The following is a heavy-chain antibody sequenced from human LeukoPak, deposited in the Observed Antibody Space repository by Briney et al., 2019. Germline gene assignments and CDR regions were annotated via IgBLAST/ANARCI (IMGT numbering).Heavy chain of an antibody. D-gene: IGHD4-23*01. CDR3: AKDNYGGNGALDY. V-gene: IGHV3-23*01. J-gene: IGHJ4*02. CDR1: GFTLSSYA. Sequence: GGSLRLSCAASGFTLSSYAMSWVRQAPGKGLEWVSAISGSGGSTYYADSVKGRFTISRDNSKNTLYLQMNSLRAEDTAVYYCAKDNYGGNGALDYWGQGTLVTVSS. CDR2: ISGSGGST.